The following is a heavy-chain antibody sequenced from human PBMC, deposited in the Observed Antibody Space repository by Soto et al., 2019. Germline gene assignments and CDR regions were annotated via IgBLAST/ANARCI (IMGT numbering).Heavy chain of an antibody. V-gene: IGHV4-34*01. Sequence: SETLSLTCAVYGGSFSGYYWSWIRQPPGKGLEWIGEINHSGSTNYNPSLKSRVTISVDTSKNQFSLKLSSVTAADTAVYYCARPTHYYGSGSYYSHYYYGMDVWGQGTTVTSP. J-gene: IGHJ6*02. CDR3: ARPTHYYGSGSYYSHYYYGMDV. D-gene: IGHD3-10*01. CDR1: GGSFSGYY. CDR2: INHSGST.